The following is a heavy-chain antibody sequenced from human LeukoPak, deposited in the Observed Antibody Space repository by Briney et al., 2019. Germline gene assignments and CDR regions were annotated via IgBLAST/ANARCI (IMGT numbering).Heavy chain of an antibody. D-gene: IGHD1-14*01. CDR1: GYTFTGYY. Sequence: GSVKVSCKASGYTFTGYYLHWVRQAPGQGLEWMGWIDPNSGDPNYAQKFQGSVTMTSETSISTAYMELSRLSSGDRAVYYCARGQAYKDYWGQGTLVTVSS. V-gene: IGHV1-2*02. J-gene: IGHJ4*02. CDR3: ARGQAYKDY. CDR2: IDPNSGDP.